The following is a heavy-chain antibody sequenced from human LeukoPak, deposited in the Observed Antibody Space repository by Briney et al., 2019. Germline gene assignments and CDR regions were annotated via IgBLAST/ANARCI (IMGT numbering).Heavy chain of an antibody. J-gene: IGHJ4*02. CDR2: IKQDGSEK. Sequence: PGGSLRLSCAASGFTFSSYWMSWVRQAPGKGLEWVANIKQDGSEKYYVDSVKGRFTTSRDNAKNSLYLQMNSLRAEDTAVYYCARGSPFEPAALPFDYWGQGTLVTVSS. D-gene: IGHD2-2*01. CDR3: ARGSPFEPAALPFDY. V-gene: IGHV3-7*01. CDR1: GFTFSSYW.